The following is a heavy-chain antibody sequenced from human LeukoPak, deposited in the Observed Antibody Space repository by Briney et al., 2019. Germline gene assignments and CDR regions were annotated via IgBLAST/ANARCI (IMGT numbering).Heavy chain of an antibody. V-gene: IGHV1-69*06. Sequence: ASVKVSCTASGGTFSSYAISWVRQAPGQGLEWMGGIIPIFGTANYAQKFQGRVTITADKSTSTAYMELSSLRSEDTAVYYCARDGAAVADTYYYYGMDVWGQGTTVTVSS. CDR2: IIPIFGTA. D-gene: IGHD6-19*01. CDR3: ARDGAAVADTYYYYGMDV. CDR1: GGTFSSYA. J-gene: IGHJ6*02.